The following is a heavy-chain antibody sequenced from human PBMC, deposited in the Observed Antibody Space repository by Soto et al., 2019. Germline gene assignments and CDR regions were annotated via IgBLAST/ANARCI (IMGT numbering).Heavy chain of an antibody. CDR2: ITSNGGNT. CDR1: GFTFSSYA. CDR3: ARRIPFGYGMDV. D-gene: IGHD2-21*01. V-gene: IGHV3-64*01. J-gene: IGHJ6*02. Sequence: EVQLVESGGGLVQPGGSLRLSCAASGFTFSSYAMHWVRQAPGKGLEYVSDITSNGGNTDYASSVKGRFTISRDNSKTSLYLQMGSLRAQDMAVYYCARRIPFGYGMDVWGQGPTVTVSS.